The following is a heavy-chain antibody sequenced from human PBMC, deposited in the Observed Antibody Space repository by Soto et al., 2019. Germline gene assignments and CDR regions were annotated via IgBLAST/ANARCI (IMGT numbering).Heavy chain of an antibody. CDR2: INRDGSST. CDR1: GFTFSSYW. Sequence: EVQLVESGGGLVQPGESLRLSCAASGFTFSSYWMHWVRQAPGKGLVWVSRINRDGSSTSYAGSVKGRFTISRDNAKNTLYLQMNSLRAEDRAVYYCVRSSLVVAAATREDYWGQGTLVTVSS. J-gene: IGHJ4*02. V-gene: IGHV3-74*01. CDR3: VRSSLVVAAATREDY. D-gene: IGHD2-15*01.